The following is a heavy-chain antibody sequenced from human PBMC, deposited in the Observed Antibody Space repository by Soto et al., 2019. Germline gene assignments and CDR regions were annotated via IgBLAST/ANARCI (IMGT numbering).Heavy chain of an antibody. CDR2: ISSSGSTI. CDR1: GFTLSDYY. CDR3: ASLAARPLYYYYYYMDV. J-gene: IGHJ6*03. D-gene: IGHD6-6*01. V-gene: IGHV3-11*01. Sequence: QVQLVESGGGLVKPGGSLRLSCAASGFTLSDYYMSWIRQAPGKGLEWVSYISSSGSTIYYADSVKGRFTISRDNAKNSLYLQMNSLRAEDTAVYYCASLAARPLYYYYYYMDVWGKGTTVTVSS.